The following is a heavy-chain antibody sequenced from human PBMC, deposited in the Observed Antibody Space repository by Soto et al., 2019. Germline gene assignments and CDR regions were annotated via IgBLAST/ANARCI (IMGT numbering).Heavy chain of an antibody. J-gene: IGHJ4*02. V-gene: IGHV1-46*03. CDR1: GYTFTSYY. CDR3: AIDSERYYFGFFLLCRGDPRGVIYF. D-gene: IGHD3-9*01. CDR2: INPSGGST. Sequence: ASVKVSCKASGYTFTSYYMHWVRQAPGQGLEWMGIINPSGGSTSYAQKFQGRVTMTRDTSTSTVYMELSSLRSEDTAVYYCAIDSERYYFGFFLLCRGDPRGVIYFWGQGSLVPVSS.